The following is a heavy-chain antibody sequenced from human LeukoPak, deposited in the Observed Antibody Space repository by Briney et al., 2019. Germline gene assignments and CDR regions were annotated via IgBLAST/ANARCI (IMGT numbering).Heavy chain of an antibody. CDR3: ARGGIITSYAFEI. J-gene: IGHJ3*02. CDR2: ISYTSNYI. Sequence: KAGGSLRLSCAASGFTFSTYAISWVRQAPGKGLEWVSCISYTSNYIFYADSVRGRFTISRDNAKNSLYLQMDSLRAEDTAVYYCARGGIITSYAFEIWGQGAMVTVSS. V-gene: IGHV3-21*01. D-gene: IGHD1-26*01. CDR1: GFTFSTYA.